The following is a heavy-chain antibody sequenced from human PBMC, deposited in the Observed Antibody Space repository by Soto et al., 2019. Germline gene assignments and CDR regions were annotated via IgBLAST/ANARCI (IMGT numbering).Heavy chain of an antibody. Sequence: KTSETLSLTCAVYGGSFSGYYWSWIRQPPGKGLEWIGEINHSGSTNYNPSLKSRVTISVDTSKNQFSLKLSSVTAADTAVYYCARVVRGVTLYYYYYGMDVWGQGTTVTVSS. V-gene: IGHV4-34*01. J-gene: IGHJ6*02. D-gene: IGHD3-10*01. CDR2: INHSGST. CDR3: ARVVRGVTLYYYYYGMDV. CDR1: GGSFSGYY.